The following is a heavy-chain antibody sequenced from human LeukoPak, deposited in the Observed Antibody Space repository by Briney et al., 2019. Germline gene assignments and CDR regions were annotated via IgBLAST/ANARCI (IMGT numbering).Heavy chain of an antibody. Sequence: ASVKVSCKASGYTFTSYGISWVRQSPGQGLEWMGWISAYNGNTNYAQKLQGRVTMTTDKSTSTAYMELRSLRSDDTAVYYCARDSYYYGSDPPAGLDYWGQGTLVTVSS. CDR3: ARDSYYYGSDPPAGLDY. V-gene: IGHV1-18*01. D-gene: IGHD3-10*01. CDR1: GYTFTSYG. J-gene: IGHJ4*02. CDR2: ISAYNGNT.